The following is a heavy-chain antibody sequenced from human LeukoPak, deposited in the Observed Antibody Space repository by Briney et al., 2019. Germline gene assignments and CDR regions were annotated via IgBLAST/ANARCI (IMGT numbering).Heavy chain of an antibody. CDR1: GGSFSGYY. CDR3: ARVSVAGYSSSWYPFDY. CDR2: IYISGSI. D-gene: IGHD6-13*01. Sequence: PSETLSLTCAVYGGSFSGYYWSWIRQPAGKGLEWIGRIYISGSIDYNPSLKSRVTMSVDPSKNQLSLELSSVTAADTAVYYCARVSVAGYSSSWYPFDYWGQGILVTVSS. V-gene: IGHV4-59*10. J-gene: IGHJ4*02.